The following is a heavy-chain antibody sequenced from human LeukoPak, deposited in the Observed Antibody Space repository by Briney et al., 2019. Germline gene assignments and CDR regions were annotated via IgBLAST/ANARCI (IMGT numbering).Heavy chain of an antibody. CDR2: IRYDGSNE. Sequence: GGSLRLSCAASGFTFSSYGMHWVRQAPGKGLEWVAFIRYDGSNEYYADSVKGRFTISRDNSKNTLYLQMNSLRAEDTAVYYCAKDSDSSGYYLDAFDIWDQGTMVTVSS. J-gene: IGHJ3*02. D-gene: IGHD3-22*01. CDR3: AKDSDSSGYYLDAFDI. V-gene: IGHV3-30*02. CDR1: GFTFSSYG.